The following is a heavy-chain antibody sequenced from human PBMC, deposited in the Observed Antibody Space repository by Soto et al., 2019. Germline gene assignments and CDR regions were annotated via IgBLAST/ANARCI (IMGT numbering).Heavy chain of an antibody. CDR1: GYTLTELS. V-gene: IGHV1-24*01. J-gene: IGHJ4*02. Sequence: ASVKVSCKVSGYTLTELSMHWVRQAPGKGLEWMGGFDPEDGETIYAQKFQGRVTMTEDTSTDTAYMELSSLRSEDTAVYYCATRGSYYYDSSGYYYLQSHFAYWGQGTLVTVSS. D-gene: IGHD3-22*01. CDR3: ATRGSYYYDSSGYYYLQSHFAY. CDR2: FDPEDGET.